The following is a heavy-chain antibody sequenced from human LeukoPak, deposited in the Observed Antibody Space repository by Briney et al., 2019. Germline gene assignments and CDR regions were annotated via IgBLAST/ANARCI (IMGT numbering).Heavy chain of an antibody. Sequence: PGGSLRLSCAASGFTFSSYEMNWVRQAPGKGLEWVSYISSSGNTIYYADSVKGRFTISRDNAKNSLYLQMNSLRAEDTAVYYCARDQVDTGASDIWGQGTMVTVSS. CDR1: GFTFSSYE. V-gene: IGHV3-48*03. CDR3: ARDQVDTGASDI. J-gene: IGHJ3*02. D-gene: IGHD5-18*01. CDR2: ISSSGNTI.